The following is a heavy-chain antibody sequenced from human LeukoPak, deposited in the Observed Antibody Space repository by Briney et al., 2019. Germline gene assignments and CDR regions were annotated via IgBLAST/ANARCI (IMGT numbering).Heavy chain of an antibody. J-gene: IGHJ4*02. CDR3: ARDRTETAIDY. Sequence: GASLRLSCAASGFTFSSYAMHWVRQAPGKGLEWVAVISYDGSNNYYADSVKGRFTISRDNSNNTLYLQMNSLRAEDTAVYYCARDRTETAIDYWGQGTLVSVST. CDR2: ISYDGSNN. CDR1: GFTFSSYA. V-gene: IGHV3-30-3*01. D-gene: IGHD2-21*02.